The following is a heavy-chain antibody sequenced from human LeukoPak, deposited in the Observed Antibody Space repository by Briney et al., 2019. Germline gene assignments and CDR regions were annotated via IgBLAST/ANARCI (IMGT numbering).Heavy chain of an antibody. CDR1: GFSFSSYG. D-gene: IGHD1-26*01. V-gene: IGHV3-30*18. J-gene: IGHJ4*02. CDR3: AKDGSRVPSGKFDY. CDR2: ISNDGSNK. Sequence: GGSLRLSCAASGFSFSSYGMHWVRQAPGKGLEWVAAISNDGSNKYYADSVKGRFTISRDNSKNTLYLQMSSLRAEDTAVYCCAKDGSRVPSGKFDYWGQGTLVTVSS.